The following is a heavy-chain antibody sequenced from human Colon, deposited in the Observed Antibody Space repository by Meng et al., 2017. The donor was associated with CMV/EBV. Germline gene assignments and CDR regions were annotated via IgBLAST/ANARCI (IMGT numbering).Heavy chain of an antibody. CDR2: ISSGGHTI. J-gene: IGHJ6*02. Sequence: GESLKISCVGSGFTFSSYEMNWVRQAPGKGLEWVAYISSGGHTINYADSVKGRFTISIDNAKNSLYLQMNSLRAEDTAVYYCARDPSFITISGDLIYGLDVWGQGTTVTVSS. V-gene: IGHV3-48*03. CDR1: GFTFSSYE. D-gene: IGHD3-3*01. CDR3: ARDPSFITISGDLIYGLDV.